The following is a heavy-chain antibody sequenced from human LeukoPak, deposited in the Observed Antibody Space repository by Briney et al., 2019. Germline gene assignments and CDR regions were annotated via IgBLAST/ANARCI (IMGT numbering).Heavy chain of an antibody. CDR3: ARTSSCSGGSCYSGY. J-gene: IGHJ4*02. CDR1: GGSFSGYY. CDR2: INHSGST. V-gene: IGHV4-34*01. Sequence: ASETLSLTCAVYGGSFSGYYWTWIRQPPGKGLEWIGGINHSGSTNYNPSLKSRLTISVDTSKNQFSLKLSSVTAADTAVYYCARTSSCSGGSCYSGYWGQGTLVTVSS. D-gene: IGHD2-15*01.